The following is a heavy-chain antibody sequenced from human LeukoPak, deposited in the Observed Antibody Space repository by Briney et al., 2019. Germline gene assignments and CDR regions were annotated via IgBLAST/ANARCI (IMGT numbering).Heavy chain of an antibody. CDR2: ISGSGGGT. V-gene: IGHV3-23*01. Sequence: PGGSLRLSCVASGFTFSSYAMSWVRQVPGKGLEWVSGISGSGGGTYYADSVKGRFTISRDNSKNTLYLQMNSLRAEDTAVYYCARIPTWPRGYFDYWGQGTLVTVSS. CDR1: GFTFSSYA. CDR3: ARIPTWPRGYFDY. D-gene: IGHD2-21*01. J-gene: IGHJ4*02.